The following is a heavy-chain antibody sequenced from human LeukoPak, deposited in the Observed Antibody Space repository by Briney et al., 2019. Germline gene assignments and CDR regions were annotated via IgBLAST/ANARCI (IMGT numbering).Heavy chain of an antibody. D-gene: IGHD3-10*01. CDR1: GFTFSSYW. J-gene: IGHJ4*02. Sequence: GGSLRLSCAASGFTFSSYWMHWVRQAPGKGLVWVSRINSDGSSTSYADSVKGRFTISRDNAKNTLYLQMNSLRAEDTAVYYCANLWFGEPLFDYWGQGTLVTVSS. CDR2: INSDGSST. V-gene: IGHV3-74*01. CDR3: ANLWFGEPLFDY.